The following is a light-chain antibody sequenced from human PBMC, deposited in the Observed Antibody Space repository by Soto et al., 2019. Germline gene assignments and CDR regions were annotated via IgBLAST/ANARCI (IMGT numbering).Light chain of an antibody. CDR3: PLYNIYPWT. CDR2: KAS. CDR1: QSVSSW. Sequence: DIQMTQSPSTLSASVGDRVTITCRASQSVSSWLAWYQQKPGKAPKLLIYKASSLESGVPSMFCRSVSGTEFTLTISSPESDDFATYYSPLYNIYPWTFCQGAKVDIK. J-gene: IGKJ1*01. V-gene: IGKV1-5*03.